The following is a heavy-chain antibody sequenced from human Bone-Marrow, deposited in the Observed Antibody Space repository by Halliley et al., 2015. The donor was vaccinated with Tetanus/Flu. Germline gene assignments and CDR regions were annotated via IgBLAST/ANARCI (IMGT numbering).Heavy chain of an antibody. D-gene: IGHD4-17*01. V-gene: IGHV3-21*01. CDR2: ITTSSSYI. J-gene: IGHJ4*02. CDR3: ARDLGGLGVTTPYYLDY. Sequence: SITTSSSYIDYADSLKGRFTISRDNAKNLLYLQMDSLRAEATAVYYCARDLGGLGVTTPYYLDYWGQGTLVTVSS.